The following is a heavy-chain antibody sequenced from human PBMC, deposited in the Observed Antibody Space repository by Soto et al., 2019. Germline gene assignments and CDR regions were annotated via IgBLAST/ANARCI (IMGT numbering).Heavy chain of an antibody. CDR1: GFTFSSYA. CDR2: ISSNGGST. J-gene: IGHJ4*02. V-gene: IGHV3-64*01. D-gene: IGHD3-22*01. CDR3: ARGLPYYYDSSGYSGSDY. Sequence: GGSLRLSCAASGFTFSSYAMHWVRQAPGKGLEYVSAISSNGGSTYYANSVKGRFTISRDNSKNTLYLQMGSLRAEDTAVYYYARGLPYYYDSSGYSGSDYWGQGTLVTVSS.